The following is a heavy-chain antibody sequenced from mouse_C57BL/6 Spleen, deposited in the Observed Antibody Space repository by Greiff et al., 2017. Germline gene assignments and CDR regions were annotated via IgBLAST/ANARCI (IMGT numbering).Heavy chain of an antibody. D-gene: IGHD2-13*01. J-gene: IGHJ2*01. CDR3: ARWGDLGFDY. V-gene: IGHV1-82*01. CDR2: IYPGDGDT. CDR1: GYAFSSSW. Sequence: VQLQQSGPELVKPGASVKISCKASGYAFSSSWMNWVKQRPGKGLEWIGRIYPGDGDTNYNGKFKGKATLTADKSSTTAYMQLSSLTSEDSAVYFCARWGDLGFDYWGKGTTLTVSS.